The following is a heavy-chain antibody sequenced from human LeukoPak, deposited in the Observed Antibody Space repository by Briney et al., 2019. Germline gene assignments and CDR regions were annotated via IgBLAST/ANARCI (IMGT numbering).Heavy chain of an antibody. CDR1: GYRFTSYW. V-gene: IGHV5-51*01. J-gene: IGHJ4*02. CDR2: IYPADSDI. D-gene: IGHD6-25*01. Sequence: GESLKISCKGSGYRFTSYWIGWVRQVPGKGLEWMAIIYPADSDIRYSPSFQGQVTISADKSISTAYLQWSSLKASDTAMYYCARSLTAAAGDYWGQGTLVTVSS. CDR3: ARSLTAAAGDY.